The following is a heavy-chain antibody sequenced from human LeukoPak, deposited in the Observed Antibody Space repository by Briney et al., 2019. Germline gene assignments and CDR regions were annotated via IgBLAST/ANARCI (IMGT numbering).Heavy chain of an antibody. CDR2: IYWNDDK. CDR1: GFSLSTSGVG. D-gene: IGHD5-18*01. CDR3: AHRPCNALQLWLWVDAFDI. Sequence: SGPTLVKPTQTLTLTCTFSGFSLSTSGVGVGWIRQPPGKALEWLALIYWNDDKRYSPSLKSRLTITKDTSKNQVVLTMTNMDPVDTATYYCAHRPCNALQLWLWVDAFDIWGQGTMVTVSS. V-gene: IGHV2-5*01. J-gene: IGHJ3*02.